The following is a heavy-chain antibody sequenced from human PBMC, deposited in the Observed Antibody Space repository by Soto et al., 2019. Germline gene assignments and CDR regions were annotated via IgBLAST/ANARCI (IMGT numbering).Heavy chain of an antibody. CDR3: ARPYYCGGDCYSLSWFDP. V-gene: IGHV4-34*01. D-gene: IGHD2-21*02. CDR1: GCSISSYY. J-gene: IGHJ5*02. Sequence: ETLSLTCTVSGCSISSYYWSWFRQPPGKGLEWIGEINHSGSTNYIPSLKSRVTISVDTSKNQFSLKLSSVTAADTAVYYCARPYYCGGDCYSLSWFDPWGQGTLVTVSS. CDR2: INHSGST.